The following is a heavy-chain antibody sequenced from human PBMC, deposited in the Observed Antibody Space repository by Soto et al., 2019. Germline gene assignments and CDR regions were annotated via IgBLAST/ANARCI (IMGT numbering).Heavy chain of an antibody. CDR2: ICSSSSTI. V-gene: IGHV3-48*02. CDR1: GFTFSSYS. CDR3: AREIPSRGAGWFDP. J-gene: IGHJ5*02. Sequence: EVQLVESGGGLVQPGGSLRLSCAASGFTFSSYSMNWVRQAPGKGLEWVSYICSSSSTIYYADSVKGRFTISRDNAKNSLYLQMNSLRDEDTAVYYCAREIPSRGAGWFDPWGQGTLVTVSS. D-gene: IGHD3-10*01.